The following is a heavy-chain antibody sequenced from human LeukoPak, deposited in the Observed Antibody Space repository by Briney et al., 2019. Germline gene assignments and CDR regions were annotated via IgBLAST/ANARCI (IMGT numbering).Heavy chain of an antibody. CDR2: ISGSGGNT. V-gene: IGHV3-23*01. CDR3: AKAAFSRTSYFDY. CDR1: GFTFSTYT. Sequence: PGGSLRLSCAASGFTFSTYTMSWVRQAPGKGLEWGSAISGSGGNTYDADSVTGRFTISRDNSKNTLYLQMDSLRADDTAVYYCAKAAFSRTSYFDYWGQGTLVTASS. D-gene: IGHD3-3*02. J-gene: IGHJ4*02.